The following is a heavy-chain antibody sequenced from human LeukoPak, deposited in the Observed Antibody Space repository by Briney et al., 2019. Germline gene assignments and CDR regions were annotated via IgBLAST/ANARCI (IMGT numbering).Heavy chain of an antibody. CDR1: GFTFSSYS. V-gene: IGHV3-21*01. CDR2: ISSSSSYI. D-gene: IGHD2-21*02. CDR3: ASRVVTATFDAFDI. Sequence: GGSLRLSCAASGFTFSSYSMNWVRQAPGKGLEWVSSISSSSSYIYYADSVKGRFTISRDNAKNSLYLQMNSLRAEDTAVYYCASRVVTATFDAFDIWGQGTMVTVSS. J-gene: IGHJ3*02.